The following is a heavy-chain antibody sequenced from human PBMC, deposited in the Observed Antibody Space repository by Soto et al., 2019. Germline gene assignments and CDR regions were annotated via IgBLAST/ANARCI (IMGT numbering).Heavy chain of an antibody. CDR3: AGLEGQIGRQPLDY. V-gene: IGHV1-18*01. Sequence: QVQLVQSGAEVKKPGASVKVSCKASGYTFTSYGISWVRQAPGQGLAWMGWISAYNGNTNYAQKLQGRVTMTTVTSTSTAYMELRSLRSDDTAVYYCAGLEGQIGRQPLDYWGQGTLVTVSS. CDR2: ISAYNGNT. D-gene: IGHD1-1*01. J-gene: IGHJ4*02. CDR1: GYTFTSYG.